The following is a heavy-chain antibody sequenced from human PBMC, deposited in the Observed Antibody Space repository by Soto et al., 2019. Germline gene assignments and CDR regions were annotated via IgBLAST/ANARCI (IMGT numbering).Heavy chain of an antibody. CDR1: GGTFSSYA. CDR3: ARDSKNLGPPDAFDI. Sequence: GASVKVSCKASGGTFSSYAISWVRQAPGQGLEWMGWISPYNGNTNYAQKLQGRVTMTTDTSTNTAYMELRSLRSDDTAVYYCARDSKNLGPPDAFDIWGQGTMVTVSS. V-gene: IGHV1-18*01. CDR2: ISPYNGNT. J-gene: IGHJ3*02.